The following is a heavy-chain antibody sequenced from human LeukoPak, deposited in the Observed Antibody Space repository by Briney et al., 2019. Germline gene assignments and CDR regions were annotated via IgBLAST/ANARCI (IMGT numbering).Heavy chain of an antibody. V-gene: IGHV6-1*01. CDR1: GDSVSSNSAT. CDR2: TYYRSKWYN. J-gene: IGHJ4*02. Sequence: SQTLSLTCAISGDSVSSNSATWNWIRQSPSRGLEWLGRTYYRSKWYNNFAVAVKGRITINPGTSKNQFSLQLNSVTPEDTAVYFCVGAAGYPSTIRPFAYWGQGTLVTVSS. CDR3: VGAAGYPSTIRPFAY. D-gene: IGHD6-13*01.